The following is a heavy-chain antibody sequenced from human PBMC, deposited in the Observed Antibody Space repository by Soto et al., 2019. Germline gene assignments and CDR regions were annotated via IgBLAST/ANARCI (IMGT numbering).Heavy chain of an antibody. Sequence: SETLSLTCTVSGGSISSGGYYWSWVRQHPGKGLEWIGYIHYSENIYYNPSLKSRVTISVDTSKNQFSLKLTSVTAADTAVYYCARSVDPWGQGTLVTVSS. CDR1: GGSISSGGYY. CDR3: ARSVDP. V-gene: IGHV4-31*03. J-gene: IGHJ5*02. CDR2: IHYSENI.